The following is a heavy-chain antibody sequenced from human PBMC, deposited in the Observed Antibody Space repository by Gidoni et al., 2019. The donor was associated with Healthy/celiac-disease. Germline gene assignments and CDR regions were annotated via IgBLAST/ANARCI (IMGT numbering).Heavy chain of an antibody. V-gene: IGHV4-4*02. CDR1: GGSIRRRNW. D-gene: IGHD6-19*01. CDR2: IYHSGST. Sequence: QVQLQESGPGLVKPSGTLSLTCHVSGGSIRRRNWWRWVRPPPGKGLEWIGEIYHSGSTNYNPSLKSRVTISVDKSKNQFSLKLSSVTAADTAVYYCARESGGWYSHTYFDYWGQGTLVTVSS. J-gene: IGHJ4*02. CDR3: ARESGGWYSHTYFDY.